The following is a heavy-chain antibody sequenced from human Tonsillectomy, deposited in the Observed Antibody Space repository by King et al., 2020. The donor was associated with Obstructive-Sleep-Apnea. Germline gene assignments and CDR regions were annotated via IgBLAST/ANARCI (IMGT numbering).Heavy chain of an antibody. CDR2: LSGIGGGGSI. Sequence: VQLVESGGGLVQPGGSLRLSCAVSGFTFSNYAMSWVRLTPGRGLEWVSVLSGIGGGGSIDYSDSVKGRFTISRDNSKNTLYLQMNNLGAEDTAVYYCAKGVASSGWYNPFDYWGQGTLVTVSS. CDR3: AKGVASSGWYNPFDY. CDR1: GFTFSNYA. J-gene: IGHJ4*02. D-gene: IGHD6-19*01. V-gene: IGHV3-23*04.